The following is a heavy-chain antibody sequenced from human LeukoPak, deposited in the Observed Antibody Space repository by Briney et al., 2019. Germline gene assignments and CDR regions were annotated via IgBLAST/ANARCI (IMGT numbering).Heavy chain of an antibody. CDR1: GGSIRSGGYY. D-gene: IGHD3-22*01. V-gene: IGHV4-31*03. Sequence: TLSLTCIVPGGSIRSGGYYWSWIRQHPGKGLEWIGYIYYSGNAYYNPSLTSRVTISVDTSKNQFSLKLSSVTAADTAVYYCARAGYDSRGYSTYYFDYWGQGTLVTVSS. CDR3: ARAGYDSRGYSTYYFDY. J-gene: IGHJ4*02. CDR2: IYYSGNA.